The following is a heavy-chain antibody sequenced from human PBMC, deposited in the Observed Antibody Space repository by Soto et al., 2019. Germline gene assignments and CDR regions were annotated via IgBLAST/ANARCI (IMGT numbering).Heavy chain of an antibody. V-gene: IGHV3-53*01. D-gene: IGHD3-22*01. Sequence: PGGSLRLSGAAAGVTVSSDDMSRVRHPPGTALPWVSFIFSGGSTYFSDSVKGLFTISRYNSKNTLSLQMNSLSAEDTAVYYCARTSYASRGYHDYWGQGSLVTVSS. CDR1: GVTVSSDD. J-gene: IGHJ4*02. CDR3: ARTSYASRGYHDY. CDR2: IFSGGST.